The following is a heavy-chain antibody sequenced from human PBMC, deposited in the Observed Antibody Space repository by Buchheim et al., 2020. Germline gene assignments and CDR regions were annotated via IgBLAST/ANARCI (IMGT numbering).Heavy chain of an antibody. J-gene: IGHJ4*02. V-gene: IGHV4-34*01. CDR1: GGSFSGYY. D-gene: IGHD6-13*01. CDR2: INHSGST. CDR3: ATLTSTAAAGKRDFDY. Sequence: QVQLQQWGAGLLKPSETLSLTCAVYGGSFSGYYWSWIRQPPGKGLEWIGEINHSGSTNYNPSLKSRVTISVDKSKNQFSLKLSSVTAADTAVYYCATLTSTAAAGKRDFDYWGQGTL.